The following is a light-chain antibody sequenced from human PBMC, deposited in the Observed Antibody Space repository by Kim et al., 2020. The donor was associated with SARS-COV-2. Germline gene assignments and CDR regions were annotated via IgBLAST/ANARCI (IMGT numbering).Light chain of an antibody. CDR3: QQYYNFPNS. Sequence: SASTGDRVSISWRASQDISSYLAWYQQKPGKAPEFLIYAASTLQTGVPLRFSGSGSGTNFTLTISCLQAEDFATYYCQQYYNFPNSFGQGTKLEI. V-gene: IGKV1-8*01. CDR2: AAS. J-gene: IGKJ2*03. CDR1: QDISSY.